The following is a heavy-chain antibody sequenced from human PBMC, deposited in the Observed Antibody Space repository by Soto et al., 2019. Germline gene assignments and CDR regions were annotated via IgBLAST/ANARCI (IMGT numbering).Heavy chain of an antibody. D-gene: IGHD6-19*01. CDR1: GFTFSSYG. V-gene: IGHV3-33*01. Sequence: GGSLRLSCAASGFTFSSYGMHWVRQAPGKGLEWVAVIWYDGSNKYYADSVKGRFTISRDNSKNTLYLQKNSLRAEDTAVYYCARDPQGIAVADGAFDIWGQGTMVTVSS. CDR2: IWYDGSNK. CDR3: ARDPQGIAVADGAFDI. J-gene: IGHJ3*02.